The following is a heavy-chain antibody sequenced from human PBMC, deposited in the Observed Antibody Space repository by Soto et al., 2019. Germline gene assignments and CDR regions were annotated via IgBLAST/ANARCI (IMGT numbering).Heavy chain of an antibody. J-gene: IGHJ4*02. D-gene: IGHD6-13*01. CDR2: INPSGGST. CDR3: ATPVGQQLVPFDY. V-gene: IGHV1-46*01. CDR1: GYTFTSYY. Sequence: ASVKVSCKASGYTFTSYYMHWVRQAPGQGLEWMGIINPSGGSTSYAQKFQGRDTMTRDTSTSTVYMELSSLRSEDTAVYYCATPVGQQLVPFDYWGQGTLVTVSS.